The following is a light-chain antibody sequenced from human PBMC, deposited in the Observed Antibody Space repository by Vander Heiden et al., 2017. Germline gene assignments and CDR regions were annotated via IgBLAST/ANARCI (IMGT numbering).Light chain of an antibody. Sequence: YVLAQPPSVSVAPGQTARVTCGGNNLGSKSVHWYQQRQGQAPVLVVYDDTDRPSGIPERISGSKSGNTATLTISWVEAGDEADYYCQVWDTTSDHVVFGGGTKLTVL. CDR3: QVWDTTSDHVV. CDR1: NLGSKS. J-gene: IGLJ3*02. V-gene: IGLV3-21*02. CDR2: DDT.